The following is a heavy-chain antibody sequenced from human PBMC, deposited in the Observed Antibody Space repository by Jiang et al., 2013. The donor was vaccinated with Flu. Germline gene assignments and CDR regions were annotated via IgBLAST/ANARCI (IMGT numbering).Heavy chain of an antibody. Sequence: GPGLVKPSETLSLTCTVSGGSISSSPYHWDWIRQPPGKGLEWIGSNYYSGSTFYNPSLKSRVTISEDTSKNQFSLKLSSVTAADTAVYYCARRYLADYGDYAEYFQHWGHGTLVTVSS. J-gene: IGHJ1*01. CDR3: ARRYLADYGDYAEYFQH. V-gene: IGHV4-39*01. D-gene: IGHD4-17*01. CDR2: NYYSGST. CDR1: GGSISSSPYH.